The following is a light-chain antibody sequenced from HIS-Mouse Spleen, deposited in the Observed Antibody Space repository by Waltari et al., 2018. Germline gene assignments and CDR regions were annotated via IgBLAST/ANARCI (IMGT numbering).Light chain of an antibody. CDR1: SSNIGSNY. CDR2: RNN. J-gene: IGLJ3*02. V-gene: IGLV1-47*01. Sequence: QSVLTQPPSASGTPGQRVPISCSGSSSNIGSNYVYWYQQLPGTAPKLLIYRNNQRPSGVPDRFSGSKSGTSASLAISGLRSEDEADYYCAAWDDSLSGPVFGEGTKLTVL. CDR3: AAWDDSLSGPV.